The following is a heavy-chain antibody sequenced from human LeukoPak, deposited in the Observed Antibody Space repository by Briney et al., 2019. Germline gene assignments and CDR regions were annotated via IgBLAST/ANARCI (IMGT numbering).Heavy chain of an antibody. V-gene: IGHV3-21*01. Sequence: PGGSLRLSCAASGFTFSNYGMHWVRQAPGKGLEWVSSISSSSSYIYYADSVKGRFTISRDNAKNSLYLQMNSLRAEDTAVYYCARDILARDAFDIWGQGTMVTVSS. D-gene: IGHD2-21*01. CDR3: ARDILARDAFDI. CDR1: GFTFSNYG. CDR2: ISSSSSYI. J-gene: IGHJ3*02.